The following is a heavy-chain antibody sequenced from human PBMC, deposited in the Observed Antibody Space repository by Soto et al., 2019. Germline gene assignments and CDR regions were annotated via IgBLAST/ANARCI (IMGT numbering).Heavy chain of an antibody. CDR3: AKNGQPPYYYYGMDV. D-gene: IGHD2-8*01. CDR1: GYTFTRYG. CDR2: ISGYNGDT. V-gene: IGHV1-18*01. J-gene: IGHJ6*01. Sequence: QGQLVQSGAEVKKPGASVKVSCKASGYTFTRYGISWVRQAPGQGLEWMGWISGYNGDTKYAQKFQGRVTMTVDTSTTTAYMELRRRTSDDRAVYYCAKNGQPPYYYYGMDVW.